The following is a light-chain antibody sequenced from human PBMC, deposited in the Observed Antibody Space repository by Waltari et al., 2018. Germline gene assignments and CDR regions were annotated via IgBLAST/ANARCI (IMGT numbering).Light chain of an antibody. Sequence: EIVLTQSPATLSLSPGQRAPLSCRASESIASHLAWFRQKPGPPPRLLIYDASTRATGIPARFSGSGFGTDFTLTISSLEPEDFAVYFCQQGSMWPLTFGGGTTVEIK. V-gene: IGKV3-11*01. CDR1: ESIASH. CDR2: DAS. J-gene: IGKJ4*01. CDR3: QQGSMWPLT.